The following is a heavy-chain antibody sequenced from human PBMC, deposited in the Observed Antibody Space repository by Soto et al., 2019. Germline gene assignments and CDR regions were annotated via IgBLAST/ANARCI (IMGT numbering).Heavy chain of an antibody. Sequence: GGSLRLSCAASGFTFSSYAMHWVRQAPGKGLEWLAVIWYDGSNKYYADSVKGRFTISRDNSKNTLYLQMNSLRAEDTAVYYCARDKMELRVFNWFDPWGQGTLVTVSS. V-gene: IGHV3-33*01. CDR2: IWYDGSNK. CDR1: GFTFSSYA. CDR3: ARDKMELRVFNWFDP. J-gene: IGHJ5*02. D-gene: IGHD1-7*01.